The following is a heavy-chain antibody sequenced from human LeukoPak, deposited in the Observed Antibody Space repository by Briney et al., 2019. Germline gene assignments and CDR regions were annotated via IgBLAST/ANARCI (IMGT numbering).Heavy chain of an antibody. Sequence: SETLSLTCTVSGYSISSGYYWGWIRQPPGKGLEWIGSIYHSGSTYYNPSLKSRVTISVDTSKNQFSLKLSSVTAADTAVYYCARHGQDPYYYGSGSYYYFDYWGQGTLVTVSS. CDR3: ARHGQDPYYYGSGSYYYFDY. D-gene: IGHD3-10*01. J-gene: IGHJ4*02. CDR1: GYSISSGYY. CDR2: IYHSGST. V-gene: IGHV4-38-2*02.